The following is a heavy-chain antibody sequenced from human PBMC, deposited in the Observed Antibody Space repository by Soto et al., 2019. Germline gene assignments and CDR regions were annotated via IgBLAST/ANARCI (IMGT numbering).Heavy chain of an antibody. Sequence: SETLSLTCTVSGGSISSGDYYWSWIRQPPGKGLEWIGYIYYSGSTYYNPSLKSRVTISVDTSKNQFSLKLSSVTAADTAVYYCASGMGFGEFLGFDPWGQGTLVTVSS. D-gene: IGHD3-10*01. CDR3: ASGMGFGEFLGFDP. V-gene: IGHV4-30-4*01. CDR1: GGSISSGDYY. CDR2: IYYSGST. J-gene: IGHJ5*02.